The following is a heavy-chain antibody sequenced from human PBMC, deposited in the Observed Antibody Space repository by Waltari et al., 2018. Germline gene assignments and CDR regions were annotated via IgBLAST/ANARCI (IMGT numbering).Heavy chain of an antibody. Sequence: QVQLVQSGAEVKKPGSSVKVSCKASGGTFSSYAISWVRQAPGQGLECMGGIIPIFGTANYEQKCQGRVTITTDEATSTAYMELSSLRSEDTAVYYCARGLMITFGGVIVADAFDIWGQGTMVTVSS. V-gene: IGHV1-69*05. D-gene: IGHD3-16*02. CDR1: GGTFSSYA. J-gene: IGHJ3*02. CDR2: IIPIFGTA. CDR3: ARGLMITFGGVIVADAFDI.